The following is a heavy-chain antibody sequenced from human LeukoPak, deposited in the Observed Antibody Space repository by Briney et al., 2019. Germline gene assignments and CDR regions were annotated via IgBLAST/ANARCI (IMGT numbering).Heavy chain of an antibody. CDR3: ARVNCSSTSCRSKFLDY. D-gene: IGHD2-2*01. CDR2: MNPNSANT. J-gene: IGHJ4*02. Sequence: ASVKVSCKASGYTFTNYDINWVRQATGQGLEWTGWMNPNSANTGYAQKFKGRVTMTRNTSISTAYMELSSLRSEDTAVYYCARVNCSSTSCRSKFLDYWGQGTLVTVSS. V-gene: IGHV1-8*01. CDR1: GYTFTNYD.